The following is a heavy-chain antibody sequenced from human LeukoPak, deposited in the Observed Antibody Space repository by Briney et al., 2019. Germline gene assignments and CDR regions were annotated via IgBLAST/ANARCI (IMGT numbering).Heavy chain of an antibody. CDR3: ARDPHYYDSSGYTDAFDI. Sequence: SQTLSLTCAISGDSVSSNSAAWNWIRQSPSRGLEWLGRTYYRSKWYNDYAVSVKSRITINPDTSKNQFPLQLNSVTPEDTAVYYCARDPHYYDSSGYTDAFDIWGQGTMVTVSS. CDR2: TYYRSKWYN. CDR1: GDSVSSNSAA. D-gene: IGHD3-22*01. J-gene: IGHJ3*02. V-gene: IGHV6-1*01.